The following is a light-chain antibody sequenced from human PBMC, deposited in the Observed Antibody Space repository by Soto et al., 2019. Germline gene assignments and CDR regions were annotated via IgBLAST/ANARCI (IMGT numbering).Light chain of an antibody. Sequence: QSALTQPASVSGSPGQSITMSCTGSSSDFNDDKYVSWYQQQPGKGPNLLLYGVTNRPSGVPDRFSGSKSGNTASLTVSGLQAEDEADYYCSSYAGSSNVFGTGTKLTVL. CDR2: GVT. V-gene: IGLV2-8*01. CDR1: SSDFNDDKY. J-gene: IGLJ1*01. CDR3: SSYAGSSNV.